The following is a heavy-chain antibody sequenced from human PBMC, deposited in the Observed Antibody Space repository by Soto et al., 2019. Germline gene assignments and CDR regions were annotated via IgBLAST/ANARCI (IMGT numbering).Heavy chain of an antibody. CDR1: GYSFTTYF. V-gene: IGHV1-46*01. CDR2: INPSTGST. D-gene: IGHD3-10*01. J-gene: IGHJ6*02. Sequence: ASVKVSCKASGYSFTTYFVHWVRQAPGQGLEWMGRINPSTGSTTYPQKFQGRVTMTRDTSTSTVYMEVSSLTPEDTAVFYCARGSGSFVYGMDVWGQGTKVTVSS. CDR3: ARGSGSFVYGMDV.